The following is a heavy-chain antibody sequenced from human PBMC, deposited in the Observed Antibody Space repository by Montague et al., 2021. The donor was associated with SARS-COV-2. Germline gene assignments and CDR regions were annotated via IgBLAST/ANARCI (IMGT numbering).Heavy chain of an antibody. CDR1: GFTFSSYA. V-gene: IGHV3-23*01. CDR3: ASPRGIFGVVGDGFDY. D-gene: IGHD3-3*01. CDR2: ISGSGGST. Sequence: SRRLSCAASGFTFSSYAMSWVRQAPGKGLEWVSAISGSGGSTYYADSVKGRFTISRDNSKNTLYLQMNNLRAEDTAVYYCASPRGIFGVVGDGFDYWGQGTLVTVSS. J-gene: IGHJ4*02.